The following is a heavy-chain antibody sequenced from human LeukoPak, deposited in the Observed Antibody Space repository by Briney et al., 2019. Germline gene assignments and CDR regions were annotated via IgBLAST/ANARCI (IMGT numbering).Heavy chain of an antibody. CDR3: ARARANYGPRDNWFDP. D-gene: IGHD4/OR15-4a*01. V-gene: IGHV4-4*02. CDR1: GGSISSSNW. Sequence: SETLSLTRAVSGGSISSSNWWSWIRQPPGKGLEWIGEIYHSGSTNYNPSLKSRVTISVDKSKNQFSLKLSSVTAADTAVYYCARARANYGPRDNWFDPWGQGTLVTVSS. CDR2: IYHSGST. J-gene: IGHJ5*02.